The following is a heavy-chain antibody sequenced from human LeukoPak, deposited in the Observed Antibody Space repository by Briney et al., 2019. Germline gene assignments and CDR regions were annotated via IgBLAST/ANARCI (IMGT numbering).Heavy chain of an antibody. CDR3: ARDREQQLVANWLDP. CDR1: GFTFSSYA. V-gene: IGHV3-30-3*01. J-gene: IGHJ5*02. Sequence: GGSLRLSCAASGFTFSSYAMHWVRQAPGKGLEWVAVISYDGSNKYYADSVKGRFTISRDNSKNTLYLQMNSLRAEDTAVYYCARDREQQLVANWLDPWGQGTLVTVSS. CDR2: ISYDGSNK. D-gene: IGHD6-13*01.